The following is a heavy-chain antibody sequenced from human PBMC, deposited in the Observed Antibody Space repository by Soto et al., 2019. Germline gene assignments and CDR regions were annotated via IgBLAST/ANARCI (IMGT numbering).Heavy chain of an antibody. Sequence: EVQLLESGGGLVQPGGSLRLSCAASGFTFSNYAMSWVRQAPGKGLEWVSAITGSGGDTYHADSVKGRFTISRDNSKNTLFLKMNRLRADDTAVYYCAKGSASGSPYYFDFWGQGTLVTVSS. D-gene: IGHD6-25*01. CDR3: AKGSASGSPYYFDF. CDR2: ITGSGGDT. J-gene: IGHJ4*02. V-gene: IGHV3-23*01. CDR1: GFTFSNYA.